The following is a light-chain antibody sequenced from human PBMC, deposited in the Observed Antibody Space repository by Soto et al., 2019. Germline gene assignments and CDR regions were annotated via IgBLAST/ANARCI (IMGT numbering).Light chain of an antibody. CDR3: QQSYSTPRD. CDR2: AAS. J-gene: IGKJ5*01. CDR1: QRISSY. Sequence: DIQMTQFPSSLSASIGDRVTITCRTSQRISSYLNWYQQKPGRAPKLLIYAASSLQSGVPSRFSGSGSGTDFILTISSLQPEDFATYYCQQSYSTPRDFGQGTRLEIK. V-gene: IGKV1-39*01.